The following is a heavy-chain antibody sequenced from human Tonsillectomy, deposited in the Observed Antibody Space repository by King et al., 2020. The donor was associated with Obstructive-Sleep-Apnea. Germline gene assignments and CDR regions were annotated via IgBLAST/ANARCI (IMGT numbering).Heavy chain of an antibody. J-gene: IGHJ4*02. CDR3: AKASGPDFDY. V-gene: IGHV3-30*02. Sequence: VQLVQSGGGVVQPGRSLRLSCAASGFTFSSYGMHWVRQAPGKGLEWVAFIRYDGGNKNYADSGKGRFSISRDNSKNTLYLQMSSLRAEDTAVYYCAKASGPDFDYWGQGTPVTVSS. CDR1: GFTFSSYG. CDR2: IRYDGGNK.